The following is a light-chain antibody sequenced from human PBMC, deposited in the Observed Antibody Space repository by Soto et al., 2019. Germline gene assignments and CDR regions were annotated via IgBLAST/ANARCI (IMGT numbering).Light chain of an antibody. CDR2: VAS. J-gene: IGKJ1*01. Sequence: EIVLTQSPGTLYLSPGERATLSCRASQSVSSSYLAWYQQKPGQAPRLLIYVASSRATGIPDRFSGSGSGTDFTLTISRLEPEDFAGYCCQQYGSSPGTFGQGTKVEIK. CDR1: QSVSSSY. CDR3: QQYGSSPGT. V-gene: IGKV3-20*01.